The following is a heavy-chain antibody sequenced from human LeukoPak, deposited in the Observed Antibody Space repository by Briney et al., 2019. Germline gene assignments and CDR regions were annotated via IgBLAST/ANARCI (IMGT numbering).Heavy chain of an antibody. CDR2: MNPNSGNT. CDR3: ARTRDYYDSSGYRVFDY. CDR1: GYTFTSYD. Sequence: ASVKASCKASGYTFTSYDINWVRQATGQGLEWMGWMNPNSGNTGYAQKFQGRVTMTRNTSISTAYMELSSLRSEDTAVYYCARTRDYYDSSGYRVFDYWGQGTLVTVSS. J-gene: IGHJ4*02. V-gene: IGHV1-8*01. D-gene: IGHD3-22*01.